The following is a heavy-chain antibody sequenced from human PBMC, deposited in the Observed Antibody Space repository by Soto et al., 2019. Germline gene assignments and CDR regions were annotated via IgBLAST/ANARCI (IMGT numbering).Heavy chain of an antibody. J-gene: IGHJ6*02. CDR2: ISGSGGST. CDR1: GFTFSSYA. D-gene: IGHD2-21*02. Sequence: VQLLESGGGLVQPGGSLRLSCAASGFTFSSYAMSWVRQAPGKGLEWVSAISGSGGSTYYADSVKGRFTISRDNSKNTLYLQMKSLRAEDTAVYYCAKDFGPPYCGGDCYWSYYYGMDVWGQGTTVTVSS. CDR3: AKDFGPPYCGGDCYWSYYYGMDV. V-gene: IGHV3-23*01.